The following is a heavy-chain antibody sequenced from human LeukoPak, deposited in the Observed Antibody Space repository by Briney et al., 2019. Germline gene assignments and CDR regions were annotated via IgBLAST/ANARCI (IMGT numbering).Heavy chain of an antibody. J-gene: IGHJ4*02. V-gene: IGHV1-2*02. D-gene: IGHD3-16*01. CDR3: AREGNSPNGGFDY. CDR1: GYTFTGYY. Sequence: GASVKVSCKASGYTFTGYYIHWVRQAPGQGLEWMGWISPKSGALNYARKFQGRVTVTRDTSINTAYMKLARLRSDDTAIYYCAREGNSPNGGFDYWGQGTLVTVSS. CDR2: ISPKSGAL.